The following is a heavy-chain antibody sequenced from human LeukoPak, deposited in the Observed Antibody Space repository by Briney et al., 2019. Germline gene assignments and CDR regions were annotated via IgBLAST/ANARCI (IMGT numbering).Heavy chain of an antibody. CDR3: ARQKKGLQRVDTGFDS. D-gene: IGHD2-15*01. CDR2: VYYTGGT. Sequence: PSETLSLTCTVSGGSVNNYYWFWIRQFPGKGLEYIGYVYYTGGTDYNPSLESRVTISVDTSKNQFSLKLRSVTAADTATYYCARQKKGLQRVDTGFDSWGQGTLVIVSS. V-gene: IGHV4-59*02. J-gene: IGHJ4*02. CDR1: GGSVNNYY.